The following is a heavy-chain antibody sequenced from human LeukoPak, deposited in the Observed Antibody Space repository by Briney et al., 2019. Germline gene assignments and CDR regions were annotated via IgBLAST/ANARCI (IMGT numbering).Heavy chain of an antibody. CDR1: GGSISSSSYY. CDR3: ARGFRPRRGWFDP. D-gene: IGHD1-26*01. CDR2: IYYSGST. Sequence: SETLSLTCTVSGGSISSSSYYWGWIRQPPGKGLEWIGSIYYSGSTYYNPSLKSRVTISVDTSKNQFSLKLSSVTAADTAVYYCARGFRPRRGWFDPWGQGTLVTVSS. V-gene: IGHV4-39*01. J-gene: IGHJ5*02.